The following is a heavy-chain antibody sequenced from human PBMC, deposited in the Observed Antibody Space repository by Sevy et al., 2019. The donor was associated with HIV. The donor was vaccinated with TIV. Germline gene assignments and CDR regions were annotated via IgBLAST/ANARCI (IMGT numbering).Heavy chain of an antibody. D-gene: IGHD3-22*01. J-gene: IGHJ2*01. CDR1: GFTFSSYS. CDR3: ARAVGYDSSGPGFYWYFDL. Sequence: GGSLRLSCAASGFTFSSYSMNWVRQAPGKGLEWVSYISSSSTIYYADSVKGRFTISRDNAKNSLYLQMNSLRAEDTAVYYCARAVGYDSSGPGFYWYFDLWGRGTLVTVSS. CDR2: ISSSSTI. V-gene: IGHV3-48*01.